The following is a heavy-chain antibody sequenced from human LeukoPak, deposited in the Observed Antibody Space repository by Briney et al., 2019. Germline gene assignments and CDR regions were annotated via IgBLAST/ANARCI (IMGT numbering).Heavy chain of an antibody. D-gene: IGHD2/OR15-2a*01. CDR1: GYSISSGYY. Sequence: SETLSLTCGVSGYSISSGYYWAWIRQPPGKGLEWIASIYHSGTTYSNSSLQSRVSLSVDTSKNQFSLKESSVTAADTDVYYSARDPAMTFHWFDPWGQGTLVTVPS. CDR3: ARDPAMTFHWFDP. J-gene: IGHJ5*02. CDR2: IYHSGTT. V-gene: IGHV4-38-2*02.